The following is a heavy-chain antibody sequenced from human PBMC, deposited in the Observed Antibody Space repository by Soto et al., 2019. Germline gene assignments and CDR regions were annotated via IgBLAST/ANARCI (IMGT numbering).Heavy chain of an antibody. V-gene: IGHV4-31*03. CDR3: ARDRCSSTSWDWCWFGA. D-gene: IGHD2-2*01. J-gene: IGHJ5*02. CDR2: ITYSGDT. CDR1: GASISSAGYS. Sequence: PSETLSLTCTVSGASISSAGYSWSWVRQHPGKGLEWIGYITYSGDTDYNPSLRSRVSISIDTSRNQFSLKLSSVTAADTAVYYCARDRCSSTSWDWCWFGAWGEGTLVPVS.